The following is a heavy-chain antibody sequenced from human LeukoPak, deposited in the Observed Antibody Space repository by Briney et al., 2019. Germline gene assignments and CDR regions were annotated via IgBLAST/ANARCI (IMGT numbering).Heavy chain of an antibody. CDR2: ISAYNGNT. CDR3: ARKPNDYGDYVLDY. Sequence: ASVKVSCKAFGYPFTSYGISWVRQAPGQGLEWMGWISAYNGNTNYAQKLQGRVTMTTDTSTSTAYMELRSLRSDDTAVYYCARKPNDYGDYVLDYWGQGTLVTVSS. D-gene: IGHD4-17*01. J-gene: IGHJ4*02. CDR1: GYPFTSYG. V-gene: IGHV1-18*01.